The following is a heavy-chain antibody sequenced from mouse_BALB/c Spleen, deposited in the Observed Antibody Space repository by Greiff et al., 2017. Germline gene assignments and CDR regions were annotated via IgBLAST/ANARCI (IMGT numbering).Heavy chain of an antibody. CDR3: TREDWFAY. Sequence: DVQLQESGGGLVQPGGSMKLSCVASGFTFSNYWMNWVRQSPEKGLEWVAEIRLKSNNYATHYAESVKGRFTISRDDSKSSVYLQMNNLRAEDTGIYYCTREDWFAYWGQGTLVTVSA. V-gene: IGHV6-6*02. J-gene: IGHJ3*01. CDR1: GFTFSNYW. CDR2: IRLKSNNYAT.